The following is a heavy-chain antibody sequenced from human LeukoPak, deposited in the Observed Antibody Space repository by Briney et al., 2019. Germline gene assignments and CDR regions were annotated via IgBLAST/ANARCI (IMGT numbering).Heavy chain of an antibody. CDR1: GGSISSYY. CDR3: AKQLQSDWFDP. J-gene: IGHJ5*02. D-gene: IGHD2-21*02. V-gene: IGHV4-59*08. CDR2: HTGTT. Sequence: SETLSLTCTVSGGSISSYYWSWFRQAPGKGLEWIGYHTGTTNYNPSLKSRVSISVDTSKSQFPLNLTSVTAADTAIYYCAKQLQSDWFDPWGRGILVTVSS.